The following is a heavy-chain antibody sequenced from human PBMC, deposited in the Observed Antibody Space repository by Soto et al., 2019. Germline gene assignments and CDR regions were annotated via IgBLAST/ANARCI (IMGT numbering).Heavy chain of an antibody. CDR2: FNPILSFS. CDR3: AFGGPLVPAALYYYYGMDV. CDR1: GDTFNFYT. Sequence: GASVKLSCKACGDTFNFYTINWVRQAPKLGLEWMGRFNPILSFSNSALKFQGRVTITRNNSTSTAYMVLSSLRSEDTAVYYCAFGGPLVPAALYYYYGMDVWGQGTTVTVSS. D-gene: IGHD2-2*01. J-gene: IGHJ6*02. V-gene: IGHV1-69*02.